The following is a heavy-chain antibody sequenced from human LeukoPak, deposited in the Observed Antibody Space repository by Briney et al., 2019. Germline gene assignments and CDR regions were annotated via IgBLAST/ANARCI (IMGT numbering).Heavy chain of an antibody. V-gene: IGHV3-30*02. Sequence: GGSLRLSCAASGFTFTNHGMHWVRQAPGKGLEWVAFIRNVGNNKYHADSVKGRFTISRDNSKNTLYLQMNSLRAEDTAVYYCANVWGVVVAARFWGKGTTVTISS. D-gene: IGHD2-15*01. J-gene: IGHJ6*04. CDR2: IRNVGNNK. CDR1: GFTFTNHG. CDR3: ANVWGVVVAARF.